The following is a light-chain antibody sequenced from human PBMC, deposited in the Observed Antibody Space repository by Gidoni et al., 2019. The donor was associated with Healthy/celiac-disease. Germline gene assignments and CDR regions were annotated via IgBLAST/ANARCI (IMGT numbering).Light chain of an antibody. J-gene: IGKJ1*01. CDR2: AAS. CDR1: QSISSY. V-gene: IGKV1-39*01. Sequence: DIQMTQSPSSLSASVGDRVTITCRASQSISSYLNWYQQKPGKAPKLLIYAASSLQSGVPSRFSGNGSGTDFTLTIGSLQPEDFATYYCQQSYSTPRTFGQGTKVEIK. CDR3: QQSYSTPRT.